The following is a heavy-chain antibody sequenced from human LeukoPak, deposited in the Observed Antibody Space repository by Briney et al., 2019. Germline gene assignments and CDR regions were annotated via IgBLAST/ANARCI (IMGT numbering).Heavy chain of an antibody. CDR1: GFTVSSDY. D-gene: IGHD4-17*01. CDR2: IYNDGST. V-gene: IGHV3-66*01. J-gene: IGHJ4*02. Sequence: GGSLRLSCVASGFTVSSDYMSWVRQAPGKGLEWVSIIYNDGSTYYANSVEGRFTISRDNSKNTLYLQMNSLRADDTAIYYCARDSGFSDYANWGQGTLVTVSS. CDR3: ARDSGFSDYAN.